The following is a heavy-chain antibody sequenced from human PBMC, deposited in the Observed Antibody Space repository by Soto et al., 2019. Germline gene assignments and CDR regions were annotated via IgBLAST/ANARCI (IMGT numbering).Heavy chain of an antibody. CDR3: ARDRSGSPRPESDAFDI. D-gene: IGHD1-26*01. CDR2: ITTNNGNT. Sequence: ASVKVSCKASGYTFTDYAISWVRQAPGQGLEWMGWITTNNGNTNFAQELQGRVSMTTDTSTSTVYMELRSLRSDDTAVYYCARDRSGSPRPESDAFDIWGQGTMVT. J-gene: IGHJ3*02. CDR1: GYTFTDYA. V-gene: IGHV1-18*01.